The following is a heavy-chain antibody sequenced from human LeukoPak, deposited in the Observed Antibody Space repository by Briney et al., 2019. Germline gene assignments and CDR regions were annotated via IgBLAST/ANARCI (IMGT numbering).Heavy chain of an antibody. D-gene: IGHD3-10*01. J-gene: IGHJ6*02. CDR3: ARDSEPFGPGYYGMDV. CDR1: GGTFSSCA. Sequence: ASVKVSCKASGGTFSSCAISWVRQAPGQGLEWMGGIIPIFGTANYAQKFQGRVTITADESTSTAYMELSSLRSEDTAVYYCARDSEPFGPGYYGMDVWGQGTTVTVSS. V-gene: IGHV1-69*13. CDR2: IIPIFGTA.